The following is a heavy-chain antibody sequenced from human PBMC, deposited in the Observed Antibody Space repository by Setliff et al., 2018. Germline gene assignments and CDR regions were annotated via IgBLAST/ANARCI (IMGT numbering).Heavy chain of an antibody. V-gene: IGHV4-39*07. J-gene: IGHJ4*02. CDR2: VSFSGST. CDR1: GDSISDNYYY. Sequence: SETLSLTCIVSGDSISDNYYYWTWIRQSPGKGLEWIGTVSFSGSTFYNPSLESRLTILLDTSKNHFSLTVTSVTAADAAMYFCTRDPGFRSGTWSLDVWGQGILVTVSS. D-gene: IGHD3-16*02. CDR3: TRDPGFRSGTWSLDV.